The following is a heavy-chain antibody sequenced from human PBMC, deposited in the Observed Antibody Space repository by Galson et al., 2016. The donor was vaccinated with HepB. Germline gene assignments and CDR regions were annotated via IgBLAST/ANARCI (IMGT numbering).Heavy chain of an antibody. CDR1: GFTFGDYA. D-gene: IGHD5-12*01. CDR2: IRSKNYGGTP. CDR3: TREIPEHIGFDYPDY. Sequence: SLRLSCAASGFTFGDYAMGWFRQAPGKGLEWISVIRSKNYGGTPEYAASVKGRFTISRDDSKSVASLQMTSLKIEDTAVYYCTREIPEHIGFDYPDYWGRGTLVTVSS. J-gene: IGHJ4*02. V-gene: IGHV3-49*03.